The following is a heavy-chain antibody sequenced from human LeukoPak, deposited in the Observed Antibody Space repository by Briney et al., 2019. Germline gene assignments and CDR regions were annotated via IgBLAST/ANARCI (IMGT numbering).Heavy chain of an antibody. D-gene: IGHD2/OR15-2a*01. CDR1: GFTFSNFA. CDR3: AKAFQISFTVILDVPAFDL. Sequence: PGGSLRLSCATSGFTFSNFAMSWVRQVPGRGVEWVSIISGEGGATLTADSVKGRFSISRDNSKNTLNLQMNSLRAEDSAVYYCAKAFQISFTVILDVPAFDLWGQGTMVTVSS. J-gene: IGHJ3*01. CDR2: ISGEGGAT. V-gene: IGHV3-23*01.